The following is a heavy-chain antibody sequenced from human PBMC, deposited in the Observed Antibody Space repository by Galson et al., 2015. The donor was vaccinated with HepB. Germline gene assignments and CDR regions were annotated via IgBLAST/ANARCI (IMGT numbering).Heavy chain of an antibody. V-gene: IGHV3-33*01. Sequence: SLRLSCAASGFTFSSYGMHWVRQAPGKGLEWVAVIWYDGSNKYYADSVKGRFTISRDNSKNTLYLQMNSLRAEDTAVYYCAGASSSSSWFDPWGQGTLVTVSS. CDR2: IWYDGSNK. CDR3: AGASSSSSWFDP. J-gene: IGHJ5*02. D-gene: IGHD6-6*01. CDR1: GFTFSSYG.